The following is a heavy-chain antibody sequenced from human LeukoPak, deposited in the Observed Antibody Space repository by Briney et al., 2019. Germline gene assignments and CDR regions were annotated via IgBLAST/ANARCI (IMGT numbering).Heavy chain of an antibody. V-gene: IGHV3-23*01. CDR1: GFTFSSYA. CDR3: AKDQGEEGYGGSYFFDY. D-gene: IGHD3-16*01. Sequence: PGGSLRLSCAASGFTFSSYAMSWVRQAPGKGLEWVSAISGSGGSTYYADSVKGRFTISRDNSKNTLYLQLNSLRAEDTAVYFCAKDQGEEGYGGSYFFDYWGQGTLVTVSS. CDR2: ISGSGGST. J-gene: IGHJ4*01.